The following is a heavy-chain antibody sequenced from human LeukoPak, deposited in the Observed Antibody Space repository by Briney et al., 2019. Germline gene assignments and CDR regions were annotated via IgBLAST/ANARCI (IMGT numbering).Heavy chain of an antibody. D-gene: IGHD3-10*01. Sequence: ASVKVSCKASGYTFTSYDFNWVRQATGQRPEWMGWMNPNSGNTGYAQKFQGRVTMTRNTSISTAYMELSSLRSEDTAVYYCARGGYYGSGSYSKPFDPWGQGTLVTVSS. CDR2: MNPNSGNT. V-gene: IGHV1-8*01. CDR3: ARGGYYGSGSYSKPFDP. J-gene: IGHJ5*02. CDR1: GYTFTSYD.